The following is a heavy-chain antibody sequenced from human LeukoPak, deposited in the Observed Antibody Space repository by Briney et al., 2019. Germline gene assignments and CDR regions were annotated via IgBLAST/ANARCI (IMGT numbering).Heavy chain of an antibody. CDR3: ARANVKGLTYYCDSSGYSD. Sequence: GSSVKVSCKASGGTFSSYAISWLRQAPGQGLEWMGRIIPIFGTANYAQKFQGRVTITTDESTSTAYMELSSLRSEDTAVYYCARANVKGLTYYCDSSGYSDWGQGTLVTVSS. V-gene: IGHV1-69*05. CDR2: IIPIFGTA. D-gene: IGHD3-22*01. J-gene: IGHJ4*02. CDR1: GGTFSSYA.